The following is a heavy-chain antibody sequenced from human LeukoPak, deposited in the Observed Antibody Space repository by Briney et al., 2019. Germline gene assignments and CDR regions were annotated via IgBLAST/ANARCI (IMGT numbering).Heavy chain of an antibody. CDR3: WGHYYGSGRRGTYYYGMDV. Sequence: SETLSLTCAVYGGSFSGYYWSWIRQPPGKGLEWIGEINHSGSTNYNPSLKSRVTISVDTSKNQFSLKLSSVTAADTAVYYCWGHYYGSGRRGTYYYGMDVWGQGTTVTVSS. CDR1: GGSFSGYY. D-gene: IGHD3-10*01. V-gene: IGHV4-34*03. CDR2: INHSGST. J-gene: IGHJ6*02.